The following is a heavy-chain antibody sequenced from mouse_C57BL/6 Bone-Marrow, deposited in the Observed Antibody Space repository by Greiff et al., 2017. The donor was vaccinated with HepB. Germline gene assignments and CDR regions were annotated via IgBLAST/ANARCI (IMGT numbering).Heavy chain of an antibody. D-gene: IGHD4-1*01. V-gene: IGHV5-17*01. J-gene: IGHJ3*01. CDR1: GFTLSDYG. CDR2: ISSGSSTI. Sequence: EVMLVESGGGLVKPGGSLTLSCAASGFTLSDYGMHWVRQAPEKGLEWVAYISSGSSTIYYADTVKGRFTISRDNAKNTLFLQMTSLRSEDTAMYYCARPANWAFFAYWGQGTLVTVSA. CDR3: ARPANWAFFAY.